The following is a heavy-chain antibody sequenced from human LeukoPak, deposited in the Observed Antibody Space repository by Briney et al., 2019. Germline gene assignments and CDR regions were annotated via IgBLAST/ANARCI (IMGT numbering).Heavy chain of an antibody. V-gene: IGHV3-74*01. CDR2: INSDESST. D-gene: IGHD3-10*01. Sequence: GGSLRLSCAASGFTFSSYWMDWVRQVPGKGLVWVSRINSDESSTNCADSVKGRFTISRDNPKNTLYLQMNSLRAEDTAVYYCARDKSGTFDYWGQGTLVTVSS. J-gene: IGHJ4*02. CDR1: GFTFSSYW. CDR3: ARDKSGTFDY.